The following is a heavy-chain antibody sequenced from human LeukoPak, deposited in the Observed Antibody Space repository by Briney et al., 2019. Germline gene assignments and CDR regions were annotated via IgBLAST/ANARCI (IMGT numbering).Heavy chain of an antibody. CDR3: ARESLSGWYYYMDV. J-gene: IGHJ6*03. CDR2: IYTSGST. V-gene: IGHV4-4*07. CDR1: GGSISSYY. Sequence: SETLSLTCTVSGGSISSYYWSWIRQPAGKGLEWIGRIYTSGSTNYNPPLKSRVTMSVDTSKNQFSLKLSSVTAADTAVYYCARESLSGWYYYMDVWGKGTTVTVSS. D-gene: IGHD2/OR15-2a*01.